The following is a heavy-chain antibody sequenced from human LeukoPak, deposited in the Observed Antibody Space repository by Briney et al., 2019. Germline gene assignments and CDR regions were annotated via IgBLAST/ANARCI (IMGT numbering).Heavy chain of an antibody. V-gene: IGHV3-30*18. CDR1: GFTFSNST. D-gene: IGHD3-10*02. CDR3: AKAMCYRCSGSYFNVDD. CDR2: ISYVGDNK. Sequence: PLRALRLSSAAPGFTFSNSTMCRVRPALRKRLGRVSVISYVGDNKYYSDFVKGRFTISRGNSKNTLYVQMNSLRAEDTAVYYCAKAMCYRCSGSYFNVDDWGQGTLVTVSS. J-gene: IGHJ4*02.